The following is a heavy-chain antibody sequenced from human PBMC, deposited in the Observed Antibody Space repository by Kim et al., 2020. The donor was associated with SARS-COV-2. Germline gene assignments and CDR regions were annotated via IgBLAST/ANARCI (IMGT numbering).Heavy chain of an antibody. Sequence: YSGNTPYTPSLRSRVTIYRDTSKTQFSLRLSSVTAADTAVYYCARRGEYWGQGTLVTVSP. CDR3: ARRGEY. CDR2: YSGNT. J-gene: IGHJ4*02. V-gene: IGHV4-39*01.